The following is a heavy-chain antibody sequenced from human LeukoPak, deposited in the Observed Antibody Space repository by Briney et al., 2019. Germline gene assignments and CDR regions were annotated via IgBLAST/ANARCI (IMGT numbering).Heavy chain of an antibody. CDR1: GFTFSSYT. V-gene: IGHV3-23*01. CDR2: ISGSGGST. J-gene: IGHJ4*02. CDR3: AKEGDSSGYYSNFDY. Sequence: GGSLRLSCAASGFTFSSYTMSWVRQAPGKGLEWVSAISGSGGSTYYADSVKGRFTISRDNSKNTLYLQMNSLRAEDTAVYYCAKEGDSSGYYSNFDYWGQGTLVTVSS. D-gene: IGHD3-22*01.